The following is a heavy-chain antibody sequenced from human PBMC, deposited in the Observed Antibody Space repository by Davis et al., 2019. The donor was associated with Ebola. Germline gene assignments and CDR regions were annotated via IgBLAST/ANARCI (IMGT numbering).Heavy chain of an antibody. V-gene: IGHV2-5*02. CDR3: ARIERFGEFLYYYYGMDV. D-gene: IGHD3-10*01. CDR1: GFSLSTSGVG. J-gene: IGHJ6*02. CDR2: IYWDDDK. Sequence: SGPTLVTPTPTLTLTCTFSGFSLSTSGVGVGWIRQPPGKALEWLALIYWDDDKRYSPSLKSRLTITKDTSKNQVVLTMTNMDPVDTATYSCARIERFGEFLYYYYGMDVWGQGTTVTVSS.